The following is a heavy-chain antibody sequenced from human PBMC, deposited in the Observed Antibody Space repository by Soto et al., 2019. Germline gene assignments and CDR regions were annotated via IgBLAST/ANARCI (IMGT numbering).Heavy chain of an antibody. J-gene: IGHJ6*02. D-gene: IGHD5-18*01. CDR1: GYTFTSYY. V-gene: IGHV1-46*01. Sequence: ASVKVSCKASGYTFTSYYMHWVRQAPGQGLEWMGIINPSGGSTSYAQKFQGRVTMTRDTSTSTVYMELSSLRSEDTAVYYCARERIQLWPRVDYYSSYGMDVWGQGATVTVSS. CDR2: INPSGGST. CDR3: ARERIQLWPRVDYYSSYGMDV.